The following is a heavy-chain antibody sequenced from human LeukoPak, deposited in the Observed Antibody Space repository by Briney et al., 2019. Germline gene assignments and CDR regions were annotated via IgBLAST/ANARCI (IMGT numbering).Heavy chain of an antibody. CDR2: IYYSGST. Sequence: SQTLSLTCTVSGGSISSGGYYWSWIRQHPGKGLEWIGYIYYSGSTYYNPSLKSRVTISVDTSKNQFSLNLSSVTAADTAVYYCARASSYTGHLGWWGQGILVTVSS. V-gene: IGHV4-31*03. CDR1: GGSISSGGYY. CDR3: ARASSYTGHLGW. D-gene: IGHD6-19*01. J-gene: IGHJ4*02.